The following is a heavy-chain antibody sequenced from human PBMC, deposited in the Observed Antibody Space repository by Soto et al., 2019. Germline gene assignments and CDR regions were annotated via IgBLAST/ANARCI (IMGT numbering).Heavy chain of an antibody. Sequence: SETLSLTCTVSGGSVSSGSYYWSWIRQPPGKGLEWIGYIYYSGSTNYNPSLKSRVTISVDTSKNQFSLKLSSVTAADTAVYYCARGNPKYYYCGMDVWGQGTTVTVPS. CDR1: GGSVSSGSYY. D-gene: IGHD4-4*01. V-gene: IGHV4-61*01. CDR3: ARGNPKYYYCGMDV. J-gene: IGHJ6*02. CDR2: IYYSGST.